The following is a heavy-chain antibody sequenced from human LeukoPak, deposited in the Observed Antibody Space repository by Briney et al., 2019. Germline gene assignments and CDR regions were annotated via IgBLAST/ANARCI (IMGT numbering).Heavy chain of an antibody. J-gene: IGHJ3*02. D-gene: IGHD2-2*02. Sequence: SVKVSCKASGGTFSSHAISWVRQAPGQGLEWMGRIIPILGIANYAQKFQGRVTITADKSTSTAYMELSSLRSEDTAVYYCAMEDIVVVPAAIQGDAFDIWGQGTMVTVSS. V-gene: IGHV1-69*04. CDR2: IIPILGIA. CDR1: GGTFSSHA. CDR3: AMEDIVVVPAAIQGDAFDI.